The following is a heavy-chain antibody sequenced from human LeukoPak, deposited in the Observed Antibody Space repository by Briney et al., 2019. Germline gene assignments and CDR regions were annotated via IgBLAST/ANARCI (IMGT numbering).Heavy chain of an antibody. J-gene: IGHJ5*02. Sequence: GESLKISCKGFGYSFSNYWIGWVRQMPGKGLEWMGIIYPGDSDTQYSPSFQGQVTISADKSISTAYLQWNSLKASDTAMYYCARAEVIMVRGVLSPPYNWFDPWGQGTLVTVSS. D-gene: IGHD3-10*01. CDR1: GYSFSNYW. CDR3: ARAEVIMVRGVLSPPYNWFDP. CDR2: IYPGDSDT. V-gene: IGHV5-51*01.